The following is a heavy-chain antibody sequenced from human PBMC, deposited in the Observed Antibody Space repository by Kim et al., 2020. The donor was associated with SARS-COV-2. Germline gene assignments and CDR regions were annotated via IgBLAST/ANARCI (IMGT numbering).Heavy chain of an antibody. D-gene: IGHD6-19*01. CDR3: AKGRGWYFGAGH. Sequence: GGSLRLSCAASGFTFSSFAMSWVRQAPGKGLEWVSSISGNGATPNYADSVRGRFTISRDNSKNTLYMQMNSLRAEDTAVYSCAKGRGWYFGAGHWGEGTLVTVS. J-gene: IGHJ4*02. CDR1: GFTFSSFA. V-gene: IGHV3-23*01. CDR2: ISGNGATP.